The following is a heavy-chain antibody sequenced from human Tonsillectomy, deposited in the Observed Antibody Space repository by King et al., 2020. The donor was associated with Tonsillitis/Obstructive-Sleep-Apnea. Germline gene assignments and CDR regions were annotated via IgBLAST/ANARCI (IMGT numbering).Heavy chain of an antibody. J-gene: IGHJ6*03. Sequence: VQLVESGGGLVKPGGSLRLSCAASGFTFSDYYMSWVRQAPGKGLEWVSYISSSSSYTNYADSVKGRFTISRDYAKNSLYLQMNNLRAEDTAVYYCARGGCTNGVCYSGVHYYYYYMDVWGKGTTVTVSS. CDR3: ARGGCTNGVCYSGVHYYYYYMDV. CDR1: GFTFSDYY. V-gene: IGHV3-11*05. CDR2: ISSSSSYT. D-gene: IGHD2-8*01.